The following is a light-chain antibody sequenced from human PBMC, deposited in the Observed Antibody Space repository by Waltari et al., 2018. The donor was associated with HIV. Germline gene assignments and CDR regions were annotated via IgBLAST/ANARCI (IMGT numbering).Light chain of an antibody. CDR3: AAWDDSLHGYV. Sequence: QSVPTQPPSVSAAPRQRVTISCSGSSSNIGNNAVNWYQQLPGKAPKLLIYYDDLLPSGGSARFSGSKAGTSASLAISGLHSDDEADYYCAAWDDSLHGYVFGPGTKVTV. CDR2: YDD. J-gene: IGLJ1*01. CDR1: SSNIGNNA. V-gene: IGLV1-36*01.